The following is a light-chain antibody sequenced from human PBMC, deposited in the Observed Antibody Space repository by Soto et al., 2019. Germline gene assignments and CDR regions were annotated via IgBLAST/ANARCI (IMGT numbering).Light chain of an antibody. CDR1: QSISSW. Sequence: DIQMTQSPSTLSASVGDRVTITCRASQSISSWLAWYQQKPGKAPKLLIYDASSLESGVPSRFSGSGSGTEFTLAVSSLQHYDFGTYYCQQYNSYPSTCGKGTKVEIK. J-gene: IGKJ1*01. V-gene: IGKV1-5*01. CDR3: QQYNSYPST. CDR2: DAS.